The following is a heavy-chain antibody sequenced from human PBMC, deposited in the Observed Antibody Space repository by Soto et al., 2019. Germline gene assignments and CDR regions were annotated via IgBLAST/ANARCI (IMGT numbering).Heavy chain of an antibody. CDR2: IYHSGMT. CDR3: ATVRWELHDAFDI. CDR1: GGSISTVGYY. J-gene: IGHJ3*02. V-gene: IGHV4-31*03. D-gene: IGHD1-26*01. Sequence: QVQLQESGPGLVKPSQTLSLTCTVSGGSISTVGYYWSWIRQHPGRGLEWLGYIYHSGMTFSNPSLQSRVAISIDTSKNKFALKLSSVTAADTAVYYCATVRWELHDAFDIWGRGTMGSVSS.